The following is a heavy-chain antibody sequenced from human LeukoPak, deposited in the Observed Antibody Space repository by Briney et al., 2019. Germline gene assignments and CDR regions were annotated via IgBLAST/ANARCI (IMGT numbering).Heavy chain of an antibody. V-gene: IGHV4-39*01. Sequence: SETLSLTCTVSGGSISSSSYYWGWIRQPPGKGLEWIGSIYYSGSTYYNPSLKSRVTISVDTSKNQFSLKLSSVTAADTAVYYCASDYGDYVFDYWGQGTLVTVSP. D-gene: IGHD4-17*01. CDR3: ASDYGDYVFDY. CDR1: GGSISSSSYY. J-gene: IGHJ4*02. CDR2: IYYSGST.